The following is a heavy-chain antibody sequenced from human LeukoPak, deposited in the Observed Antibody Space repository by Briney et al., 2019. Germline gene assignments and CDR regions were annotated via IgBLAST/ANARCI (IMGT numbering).Heavy chain of an antibody. D-gene: IGHD3-10*01. Sequence: GGSLRLSCAASGFTFTSYAIEWVRQAPGKGLEWVSVISGAGGTTYYADSVKGRFTISRDNSKNTVYLQMDSLRAEDTAVYYCAKTKQGSGYLDYWGQGTLVTVSS. J-gene: IGHJ4*02. CDR3: AKTKQGSGYLDY. CDR1: GFTFTSYA. CDR2: ISGAGGTT. V-gene: IGHV3-23*01.